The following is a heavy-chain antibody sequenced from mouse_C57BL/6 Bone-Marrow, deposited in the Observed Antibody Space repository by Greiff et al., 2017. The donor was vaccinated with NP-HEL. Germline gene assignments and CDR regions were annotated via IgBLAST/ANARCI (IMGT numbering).Heavy chain of an antibody. Sequence: VKLMESGAELVKPGASVKLSCKASGYTFTEYTIHWVKQRSGQGLEWIGWFYPGSGSIKYNEKFKDKATLTAAKSSSTVYMELSRLTSEDSAVYFCARHEYGNYFYYYAMDYWGQGTSVTVSS. CDR1: GYTFTEYT. CDR2: FYPGSGSI. D-gene: IGHD2-1*01. CDR3: ARHEYGNYFYYYAMDY. J-gene: IGHJ4*01. V-gene: IGHV1-62-2*01.